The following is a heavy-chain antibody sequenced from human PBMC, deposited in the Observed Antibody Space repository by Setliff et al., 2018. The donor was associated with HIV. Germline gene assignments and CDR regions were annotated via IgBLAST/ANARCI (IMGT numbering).Heavy chain of an antibody. D-gene: IGHD3-10*01. J-gene: IGHJ6*04. CDR1: GFTFDDYA. Sequence: GESLKISCTASGFTFDDYAMTWVRQPPGKGLEWVSSVNWNGGNTGSADSVKGRFTISRDNAKNSLYLQMNSLRVEDTAVYYCVRTGLGLREVLSPGVWGTGTTVTVSS. CDR2: VNWNGGNT. V-gene: IGHV3-20*04. CDR3: VRTGLGLREVLSPGV.